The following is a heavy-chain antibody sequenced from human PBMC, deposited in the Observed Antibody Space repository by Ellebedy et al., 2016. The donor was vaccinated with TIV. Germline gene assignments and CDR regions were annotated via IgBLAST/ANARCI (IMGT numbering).Heavy chain of an antibody. CDR1: GYTFTSYG. CDR2: ISAYNGNT. Sequence: AASVKVSCKASGYTFTSYGISWVRQAPGQGLEWMGWISAYNGNTNYAQKLQGRVTMTTDTSTSTAYMELRSLRTDDTAVYYCARTALDITMIVVVTPRYYFDYWGQGTLVTVSS. D-gene: IGHD3-22*01. J-gene: IGHJ4*02. V-gene: IGHV1-18*01. CDR3: ARTALDITMIVVVTPRYYFDY.